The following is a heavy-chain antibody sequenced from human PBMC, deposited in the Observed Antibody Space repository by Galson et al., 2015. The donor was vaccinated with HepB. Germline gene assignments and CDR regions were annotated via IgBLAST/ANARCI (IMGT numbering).Heavy chain of an antibody. CDR2: IIPIFGTA. D-gene: IGHD4-11*01. Sequence: SVKVSCKASGGTFSSYAISWVRQAPGQGLEWMGGIIPIFGTANYAQKFQGRVTITADESTSTAYMELSSLRSEDTAVYYCARGRTVGNYYYYYMDVWGKGTTVTVSS. CDR3: ARGRTVGNYYYYYMDV. CDR1: GGTFSSYA. V-gene: IGHV1-69*13. J-gene: IGHJ6*03.